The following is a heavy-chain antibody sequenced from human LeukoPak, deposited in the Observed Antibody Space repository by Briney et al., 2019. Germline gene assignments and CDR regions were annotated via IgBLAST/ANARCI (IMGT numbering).Heavy chain of an antibody. CDR1: GGSISSYY. CDR3: VRHLSAGRPAFDI. J-gene: IGHJ3*02. CDR2: IYYSGST. D-gene: IGHD2-15*01. Sequence: SETLSLTCTVSGGSISSYYWSWIRQPPGKGLEWIGYIYYSGSTNYNPSLKSRVTISVDTSNNKFSLKLTSLTAADTAVYYCVRHLSAGRPAFDIWGQGTMVTVSS. V-gene: IGHV4-59*08.